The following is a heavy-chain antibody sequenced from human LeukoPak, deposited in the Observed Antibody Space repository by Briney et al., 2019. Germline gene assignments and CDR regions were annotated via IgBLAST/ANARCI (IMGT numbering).Heavy chain of an antibody. CDR2: IYYSGST. D-gene: IGHD3-22*01. CDR3: ARRSRYYDSSGYYQFDY. CDR1: DGSISSGDYY. V-gene: IGHV4-30-4*01. J-gene: IGHJ4*02. Sequence: SETLSLTCTVSDGSISSGDYYWSWIRQPPGKGLEWIGYIYYSGSTYYNPSLKSRVTISVDTSKNQFSLKLSSVTAADTAVYYCARRSRYYDSSGYYQFDYWGQGTLVTVSS.